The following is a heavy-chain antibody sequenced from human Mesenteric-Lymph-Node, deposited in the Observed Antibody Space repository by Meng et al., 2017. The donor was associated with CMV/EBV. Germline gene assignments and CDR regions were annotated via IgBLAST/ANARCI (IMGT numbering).Heavy chain of an antibody. CDR2: ISWDGGST. Sequence: GGSLRLSCAASGFTFDDYAMHWVRQAPGKGLEWVSLISWDGGSTYYADSVKGRFTISRDNSKNSLYLQMNSLRAEDTALYYCVVDTEGRRDAFDIWGQGTMVTVSS. V-gene: IGHV3-43D*03. D-gene: IGHD5-18*01. J-gene: IGHJ3*02. CDR1: GFTFDDYA. CDR3: VVDTEGRRDAFDI.